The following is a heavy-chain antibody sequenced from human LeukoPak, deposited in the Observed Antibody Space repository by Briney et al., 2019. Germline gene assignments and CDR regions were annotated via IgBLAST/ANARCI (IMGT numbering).Heavy chain of an antibody. CDR2: ISYDGSNK. D-gene: IGHD6-19*01. CDR3: ARVTAVAGFDC. Sequence: PGGSLRLSCAASGFTFSSYGMHWVRQAPGKGLEWVAVISYDGSNKYYADSVKGRFTISKDNAKNSLYLQMNSLRPEDTAVYYCARVTAVAGFDCWGQGTLVTVSS. CDR1: GFTFSSYG. J-gene: IGHJ4*02. V-gene: IGHV3-30*03.